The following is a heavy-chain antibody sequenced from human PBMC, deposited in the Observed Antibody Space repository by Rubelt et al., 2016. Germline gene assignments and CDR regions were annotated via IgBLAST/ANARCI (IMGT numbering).Heavy chain of an antibody. CDR1: AGSFSGYY. D-gene: IGHD3-3*01. CDR2: INHSGST. V-gene: IGHV4-34*01. J-gene: IGHJ4*02. Sequence: QVQLQQWGAGLLKPSETLSLTCAVYAGSFSGYYWSWIRQPPGKGLEWIGEINHSGSTDYNPSLKSRVTISVDTSKNQFSLKLTSVTAAESAVYFCARRAIYVIFGVVTPGCFDYWGQGTLVTVSS. CDR3: ARRAIYVIFGVVTPGCFDY.